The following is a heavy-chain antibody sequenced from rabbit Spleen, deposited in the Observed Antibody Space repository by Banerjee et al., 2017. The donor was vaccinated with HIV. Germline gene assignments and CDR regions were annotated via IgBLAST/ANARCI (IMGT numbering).Heavy chain of an antibody. CDR3: ARDLVAAIGWNLNL. J-gene: IGHJ4*01. CDR2: IDTNDGDT. CDR1: GFSFSSNW. Sequence: LEESGGGLVKPGGTLTLTCTVSGFSFSSNWICWVRQAPGKGLEWIACIDTNDGDTDYANWPKGRFTISKTSSTTVTLQMTSLTAADTATYFCARDLVAAIGWNLNLWGPGTLVTVS. D-gene: IGHD5-1*01. V-gene: IGHV1S45*01.